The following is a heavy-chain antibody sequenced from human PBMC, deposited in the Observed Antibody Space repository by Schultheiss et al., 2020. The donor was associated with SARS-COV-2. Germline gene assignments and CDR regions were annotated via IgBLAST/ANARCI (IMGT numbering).Heavy chain of an antibody. CDR3: ARTIGAAGTGSDWFDP. CDR1: GGTFSSYA. D-gene: IGHD6-13*01. Sequence: SVKVSCKASGGTFSSYAISWVRQAPGQGLEWMGGIIPIFSTANYAPKFQGTVTITADESTSTVYMELSSLRSEDTAVYYCARTIGAAGTGSDWFDPWGQGTLVTVSS. V-gene: IGHV1-69*13. CDR2: IIPIFSTA. J-gene: IGHJ5*02.